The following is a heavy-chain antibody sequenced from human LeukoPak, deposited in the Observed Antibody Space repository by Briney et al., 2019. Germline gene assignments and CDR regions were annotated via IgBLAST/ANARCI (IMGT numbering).Heavy chain of an antibody. CDR3: EKDLEYAATSKPLFDY. CDR1: GFTFSSYA. D-gene: IGHD3-3*01. Sequence: PGGSLRLSCAASGFTFSSYAMSWVRQAPGKGLEWVSAISGSGGSTYYADSVKGRFTISRDNSENTLYLQMNSLRAEDTAVYYCEKDLEYAATSKPLFDYWGQGTLVTVSS. J-gene: IGHJ4*02. CDR2: ISGSGGST. V-gene: IGHV3-23*01.